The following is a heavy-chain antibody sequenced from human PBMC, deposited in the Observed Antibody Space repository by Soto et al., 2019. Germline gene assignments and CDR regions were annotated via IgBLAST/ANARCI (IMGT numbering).Heavy chain of an antibody. Sequence: PGESLKISCKGSGYSFTSYWIGWVRQMPGKGLEWMGIIYPGDSDTRYSPSFQGQVTISADKSISTAYLQWSSLKASDTAMYYCARHYCSSTSCYPVYSYYYGMDVWGQGTTVTVSS. D-gene: IGHD2-2*01. CDR3: ARHYCSSTSCYPVYSYYYGMDV. CDR1: GYSFTSYW. CDR2: IYPGDSDT. V-gene: IGHV5-51*01. J-gene: IGHJ6*02.